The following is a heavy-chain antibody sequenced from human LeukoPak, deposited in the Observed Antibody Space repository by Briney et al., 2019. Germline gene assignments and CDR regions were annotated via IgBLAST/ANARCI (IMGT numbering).Heavy chain of an antibody. CDR3: ASSSGYSYGFTGYMDV. J-gene: IGHJ6*03. Sequence: ASVKVSCKASGYTFTGYYMHWVRQAPGQGLEWMGWINPNSGGTNYAQKFQGRVTMTRDTSISTAYMELSRLRSDDTAVYYCASSSGYSYGFTGYMDVWGKGTTVTVSS. D-gene: IGHD5-18*01. CDR2: INPNSGGT. CDR1: GYTFTGYY. V-gene: IGHV1-2*02.